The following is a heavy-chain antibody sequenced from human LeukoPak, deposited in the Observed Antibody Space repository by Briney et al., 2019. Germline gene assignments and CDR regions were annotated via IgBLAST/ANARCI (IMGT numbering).Heavy chain of an antibody. J-gene: IGHJ5*02. CDR2: ISGRVGST. CDR3: AKGLVVVPAAPAS. D-gene: IGHD2-2*01. V-gene: IGHV3-23*01. CDR1: GFTLSSYG. Sequence: GGSLRLSCSASGFTLSSYGMSWVRQAPGEGREWVSSISGRVGSTYYADSVKGRFTISRDNSKNTLYPQMNSLRAEDTALYYCAKGLVVVPAAPASWGQGTLVTVSS.